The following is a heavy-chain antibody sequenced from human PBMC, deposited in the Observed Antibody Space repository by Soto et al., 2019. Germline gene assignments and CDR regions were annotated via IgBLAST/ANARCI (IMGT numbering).Heavy chain of an antibody. CDR3: ARHYFDFWSGYPPMDV. CDR2: IDPSDSYT. D-gene: IGHD3-3*01. Sequence: GESLKISCXGSGYSFTSYWISWVRQMPGKGLEWMGRIDPSDSYTNYSPSFQGHVTISADKSISTAYLQWSSLKASDTAMYYCARHYFDFWSGYPPMDVWGQGTTVTVSS. J-gene: IGHJ6*02. V-gene: IGHV5-10-1*01. CDR1: GYSFTSYW.